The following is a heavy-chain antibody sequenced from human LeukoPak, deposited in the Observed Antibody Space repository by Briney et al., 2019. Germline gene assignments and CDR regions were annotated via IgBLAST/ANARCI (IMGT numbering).Heavy chain of an antibody. Sequence: PGGSLRLSCTTSKFNFNSYGMTWVRQAPGKGLEWVSSISGSGGSTQYAASVKGRFTISRDNSKNTLYLQMNSLRAEDTAVYYCAKDQEYYYDSSGYWVYWGQGTLVTVSS. CDR3: AKDQEYYYDSSGYWVY. CDR1: KFNFNSYG. CDR2: ISGSGGST. V-gene: IGHV3-23*01. J-gene: IGHJ4*02. D-gene: IGHD3-22*01.